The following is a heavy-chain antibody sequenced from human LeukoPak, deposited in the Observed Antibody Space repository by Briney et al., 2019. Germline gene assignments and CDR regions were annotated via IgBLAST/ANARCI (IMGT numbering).Heavy chain of an antibody. CDR2: ISGSGGST. CDR3: ARAPSPWNGYYYYYYIDV. D-gene: IGHD3-3*01. CDR1: GFTFSSYA. V-gene: IGHV3-23*01. Sequence: PGGSLRLSCAASGFTFSSYAMSWVRQAPGKGLEWVSAISGSGGSTYYADSVKGRFTISRDNSKNTLYLQMNSLRAEDTAVYYCARAPSPWNGYYYYYYIDVWGKGTTVTVSS. J-gene: IGHJ6*03.